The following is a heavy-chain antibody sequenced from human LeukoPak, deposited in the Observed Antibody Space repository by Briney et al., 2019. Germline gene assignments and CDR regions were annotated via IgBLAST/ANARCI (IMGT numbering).Heavy chain of an antibody. J-gene: IGHJ4*02. D-gene: IGHD6-6*01. Sequence: GASVKVSCKASGYTFTGYYMHWVRQAPGQGLEWMGWINPNSGGTNYAQKFQGRVTMTRDMSTSTVYMELSSLRSEDTAVYYCAREGSSGSSSFDYWGQGTLVTVSS. CDR2: INPNSGGT. CDR1: GYTFTGYY. V-gene: IGHV1-2*02. CDR3: AREGSSGSSSFDY.